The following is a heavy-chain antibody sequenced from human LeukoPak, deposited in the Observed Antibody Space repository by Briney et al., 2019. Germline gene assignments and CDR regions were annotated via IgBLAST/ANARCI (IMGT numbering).Heavy chain of an antibody. D-gene: IGHD3-22*01. CDR3: ARDTRYYYDSSGYYLGYYGMDV. J-gene: IGHJ6*02. CDR1: GGSISSGDYY. V-gene: IGHV4-30-4*01. Sequence: PSETLSLTCTVSGGSISSGDYYWSWIRQPPGKGLEWIGYIYYSGSTYYNPSLKSRVTISVDTSKNQFSLKLSSVTAADTAVCYCARDTRYYYDSSGYYLGYYGMDVWGQGTTVTVSS. CDR2: IYYSGST.